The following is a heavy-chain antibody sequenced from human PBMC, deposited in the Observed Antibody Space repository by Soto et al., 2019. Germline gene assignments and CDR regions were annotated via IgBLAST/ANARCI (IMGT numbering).Heavy chain of an antibody. J-gene: IGHJ6*02. CDR2: INHSGST. CDR1: GGSFSGYY. Sequence: SETLSLTCAVYGGSFSGYYWSWIRQPPGKGLEWIGEINHSGSTNYNPSLKSRVTISVDTSKNQFSLKLSSVTAADTAVYYCARVPKQWLVITNGMDVWGQGTTVTVSS. CDR3: ARVPKQWLVITNGMDV. V-gene: IGHV4-34*01. D-gene: IGHD6-19*01.